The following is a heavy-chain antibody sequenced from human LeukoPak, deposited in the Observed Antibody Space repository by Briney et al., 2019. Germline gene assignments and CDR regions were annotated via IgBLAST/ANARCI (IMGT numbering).Heavy chain of an antibody. V-gene: IGHV3-23*01. D-gene: IGHD4-11*01. CDR3: ARDAGLIRSNYDI. J-gene: IGHJ3*02. CDR2: ITGSGGTT. CDR1: GLTFSSHA. Sequence: GGSLRLSCVASGLTFSSHAMTWVRQTPGKGLEWVSGITGSGGTTYHADSVKGRFTISRDNAKNSLYLQMNSLRAEDTAVYYCARDAGLIRSNYDIWGQGTMVTVSS.